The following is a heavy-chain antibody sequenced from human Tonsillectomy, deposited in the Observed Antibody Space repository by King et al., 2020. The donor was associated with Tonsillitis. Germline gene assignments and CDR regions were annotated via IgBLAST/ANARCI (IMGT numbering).Heavy chain of an antibody. CDR3: AKDGGAWGYYDILTGYPTSNWFDP. J-gene: IGHJ5*02. V-gene: IGHV3-23*03. D-gene: IGHD3-9*01. Sequence: QLVQSGGGLVQPGGSLRLSCAASGFTFSSYAMSWVRQAPGKGLEWVSVIYSGGSSTYYADSVKGRFTISRDNSKNTLYLQMNSLRAEDTAVYYCAKDGGAWGYYDILTGYPTSNWFDPWGQGTLVTVSS. CDR2: IYSGGSST. CDR1: GFTFSSYA.